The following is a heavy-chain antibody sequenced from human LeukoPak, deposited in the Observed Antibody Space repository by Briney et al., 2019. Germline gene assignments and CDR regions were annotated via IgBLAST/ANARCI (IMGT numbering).Heavy chain of an antibody. D-gene: IGHD3-10*01. CDR1: GFTFSDYY. CDR2: ITSSGSTI. Sequence: GGSLRLSCAASGFTFSDYYMSWIRHAPGKGLEWVSYITSSGSTIYHADSVKGRFTISRDNAKNSLYLQMNSLRAEDTAVYYCARGGITMVRGQLDVWGKGTTVTVSS. J-gene: IGHJ6*04. CDR3: ARGGITMVRGQLDV. V-gene: IGHV3-11*04.